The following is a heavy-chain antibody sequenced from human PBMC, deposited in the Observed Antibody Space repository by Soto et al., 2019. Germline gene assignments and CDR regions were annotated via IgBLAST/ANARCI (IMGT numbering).Heavy chain of an antibody. CDR2: IIPIFGTA. CDR1: GGTFSSYA. J-gene: IGHJ4*02. D-gene: IGHD3-10*01. CDR3: ARAGGGERWFGELLADY. Sequence: QVQLVQSGAEVKKPGSSVKVSCKASGGTFSSYAISWVRQAPGQGLEWMGGIIPIFGTANYAQKFQGRVTITADECTSTAYMELSSLRSEDTAVYYCARAGGGERWFGELLADYWGQGPLVTVSS. V-gene: IGHV1-69*01.